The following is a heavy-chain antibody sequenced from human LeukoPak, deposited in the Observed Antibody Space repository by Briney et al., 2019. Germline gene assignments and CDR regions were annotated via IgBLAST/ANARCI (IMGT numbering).Heavy chain of an antibody. CDR3: ARDHGYCTNGVCSHYYYYYMDV. V-gene: IGHV4-4*01. Sequence: TLSLTCAVSGGSISSSNWWSWVRQPPGKGLEWIGEIYHSGSTNYNPSLRSRVTISVDTSKNQFSLKLSSVTAADTAVYCCARDHGYCTNGVCSHYYYYYMDVWGKGTTVTVSS. J-gene: IGHJ6*03. CDR2: IYHSGST. D-gene: IGHD2-8*01. CDR1: GGSISSSNW.